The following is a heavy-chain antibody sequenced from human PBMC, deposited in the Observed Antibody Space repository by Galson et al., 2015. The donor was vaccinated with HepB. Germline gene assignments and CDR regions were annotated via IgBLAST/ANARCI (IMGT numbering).Heavy chain of an antibody. CDR3: ARDSDILTGYYREGPDAFDI. J-gene: IGHJ3*02. D-gene: IGHD3-9*01. CDR2: IWYDGSNK. Sequence: SLRLSCAASGFTFSSYGMHWVRQAPGKGLEWVAVIWYDGSNKYYADSVKGRFTISRDNSKNTLYLQMNSLRAEDTAVYYCARDSDILTGYYREGPDAFDIWGQGTMVTVSS. CDR1: GFTFSSYG. V-gene: IGHV3-33*01.